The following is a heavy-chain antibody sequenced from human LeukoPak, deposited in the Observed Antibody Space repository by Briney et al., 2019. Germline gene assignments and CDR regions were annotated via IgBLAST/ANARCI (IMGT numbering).Heavy chain of an antibody. V-gene: IGHV4-39*01. CDR1: GGSISSRSYY. CDR3: ARSFIRNYGMDV. CDR2: IYYSGST. J-gene: IGHJ6*02. D-gene: IGHD1-14*01. Sequence: KASETLSLTCTVSGGSISSRSYYWGWIRQPPGKGLEWIGSIYYSGSTYYNPSLKSRVTISVDTSKNQFSLKLSSVTAADTAVYYCARSFIRNYGMDVWGQGTTVTVSS.